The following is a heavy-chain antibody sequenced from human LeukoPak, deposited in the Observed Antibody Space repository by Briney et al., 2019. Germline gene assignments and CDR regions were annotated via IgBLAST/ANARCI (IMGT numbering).Heavy chain of an antibody. J-gene: IGHJ3*02. Sequence: SETLSLTCTVSSGSISSYYWSWIRQPPGKGLEWIGYIYYSGSTNYNPSLKSRVTISVDTSKNQFSLELSSATAADTSVYYCARGKTYYDISKDAFDIWGQGTMVTVSS. CDR1: SGSISSYY. V-gene: IGHV4-59*01. CDR3: ARGKTYYDISKDAFDI. CDR2: IYYSGST. D-gene: IGHD3-22*01.